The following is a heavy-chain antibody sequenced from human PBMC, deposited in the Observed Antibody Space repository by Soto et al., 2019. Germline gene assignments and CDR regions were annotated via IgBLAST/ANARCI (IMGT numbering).Heavy chain of an antibody. CDR3: ASLTKYYYGSGPPTE. V-gene: IGHV3-23*01. Sequence: GGSLRLSCAASGFTFSRFSMSWVRQAPGKGLEWVSGISDSSTSTYYADFVKGRFTISRDNAKNSLYLQMNSLRAEDTAVYYCASLTKYYYGSGPPTEWGQGTLVTVSS. J-gene: IGHJ4*02. CDR2: ISDSSTST. D-gene: IGHD3-10*01. CDR1: GFTFSRFS.